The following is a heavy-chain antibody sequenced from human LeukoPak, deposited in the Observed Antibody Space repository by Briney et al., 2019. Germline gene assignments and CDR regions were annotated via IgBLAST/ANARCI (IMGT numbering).Heavy chain of an antibody. CDR2: IYSGGST. J-gene: IGHJ4*02. V-gene: IGHV3-53*01. CDR1: GFTVSSNY. Sequence: AGGSLRLSCAASGFTVSSNYMSWVRQAPGKGLEWVSVIYSGGSTYYADSVKGRFTISRDNSKNTLYLQMNSLRAEDTAVYYCARDFSGTYYFDYWGQGTLVTVSS. CDR3: ARDFSGTYYFDY. D-gene: IGHD1-26*01.